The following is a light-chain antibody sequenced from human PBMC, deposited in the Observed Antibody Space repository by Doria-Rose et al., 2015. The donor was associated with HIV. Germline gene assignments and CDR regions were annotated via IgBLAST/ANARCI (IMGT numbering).Light chain of an antibody. CDR1: QSFSSTY. CDR3: HQYGTSWT. J-gene: IGKJ1*01. V-gene: IGKV3-20*01. Sequence: EIVLTQSPGTLSLSPGERATLSCRASQSFSSTYLAWYQQKPGQAPSLLIYDGSTRATGIPDGFSASGSGTDFTLTINRLEPEEFALYYCHQYGTSWTFGQGTKVEI. CDR2: DGS.